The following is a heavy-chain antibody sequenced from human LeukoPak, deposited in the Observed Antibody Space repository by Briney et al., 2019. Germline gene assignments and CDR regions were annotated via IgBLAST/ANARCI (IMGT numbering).Heavy chain of an antibody. J-gene: IGHJ4*02. CDR2: IYYSGST. CDR3: ARLDVDILTGYALLDY. CDR1: GGSISSYY. D-gene: IGHD3-9*01. V-gene: IGHV4-59*08. Sequence: SETLSLTCTVSGGSISSYYWSWIRQPPGKGLEWIGYIYYSGSTNYNPSLKSRVTISVDTSKNQFSLKLSSVTAADTAVYHCARLDVDILTGYALLDYWGQGTLVTVSS.